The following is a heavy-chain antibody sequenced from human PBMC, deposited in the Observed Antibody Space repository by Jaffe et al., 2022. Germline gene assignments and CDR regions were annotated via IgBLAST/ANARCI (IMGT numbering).Heavy chain of an antibody. J-gene: IGHJ3*01. D-gene: IGHD2-2*01. CDR1: GFTFSSYE. V-gene: IGHV3-48*03. Sequence: EVQLVESGGGPVQPGGSLRLSCAASGFTFSSYEINWVRQAPGKGLEWVSYISRSGSTIYYAESVKGRFTISRDNVKKSLYLQMNSLRAEDTAVYYCARENQDAFDLWGQGTMVTVSS. CDR3: ARENQDAFDL. CDR2: ISRSGSTI.